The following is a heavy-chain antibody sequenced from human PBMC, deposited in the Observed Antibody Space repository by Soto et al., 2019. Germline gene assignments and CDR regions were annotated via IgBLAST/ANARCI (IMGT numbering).Heavy chain of an antibody. CDR1: GFTFSSYA. CDR2: ISGSGGST. CDR3: AKDLGTYYDILTAPSRYYYMDV. V-gene: IGHV3-23*01. J-gene: IGHJ6*03. Sequence: GGSLRLSCAASGFTFSSYAMSWVRQAPGKGLEWVSAISGSGGSTYYADSVKGRFTISRDNSKNTLYLQMNSLRAEDTAVYYCAKDLGTYYDILTAPSRYYYMDVWGKRTTVTVSS. D-gene: IGHD3-9*01.